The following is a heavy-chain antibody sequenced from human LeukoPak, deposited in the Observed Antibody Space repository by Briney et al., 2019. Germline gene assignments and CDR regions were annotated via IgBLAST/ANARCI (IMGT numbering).Heavy chain of an antibody. CDR3: ARATIVVVPAAINYFDY. CDR2: INPNSGGT. D-gene: IGHD2-2*02. J-gene: IGHJ4*02. V-gene: IGHV1-2*02. CDR1: GYTFTGYY. Sequence: GASVKVSCKASGYTFTGYYMHWVRQAPGQGLEWMGWINPNSGGTNYAQKFQGRVTMTRDTSISTAYMELSRLRSDDAAVYYCARATIVVVPAAINYFDYWGQGTLVTVSS.